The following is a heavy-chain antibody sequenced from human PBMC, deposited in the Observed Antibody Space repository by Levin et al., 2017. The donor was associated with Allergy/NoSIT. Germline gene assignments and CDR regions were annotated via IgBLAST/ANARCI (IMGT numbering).Heavy chain of an antibody. CDR3: ARDPGDPPSFDY. Sequence: PGESLKISCKASGYTFTGYYMHWVRQAPGQGLEWMGWINPNSGGTNYAQKFQGRVTMTRDTSISTAYMELSRLRSDDTAVYYCARDPGDPPSFDYWGQGTLVTVSS. D-gene: IGHD3-16*01. V-gene: IGHV1-2*02. CDR1: GYTFTGYY. CDR2: INPNSGGT. J-gene: IGHJ4*02.